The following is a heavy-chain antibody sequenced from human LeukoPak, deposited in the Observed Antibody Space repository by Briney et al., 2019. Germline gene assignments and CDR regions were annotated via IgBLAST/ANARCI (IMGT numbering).Heavy chain of an antibody. V-gene: IGHV4-59*08. J-gene: IGHJ4*02. CDR3: ARRDYCSSTSCSAFDY. CDR2: IYYSGST. D-gene: IGHD2-2*01. Sequence: SETLSLTCTVSGGSISSYYWSWIRQPPGKGLEWIGYIYYSGSTNYNPSLKSRVTISVDTSKNQFPLKLSSVTAADTAVYYCARRDYCSSTSCSAFDYWGQGTLVTVSS. CDR1: GGSISSYY.